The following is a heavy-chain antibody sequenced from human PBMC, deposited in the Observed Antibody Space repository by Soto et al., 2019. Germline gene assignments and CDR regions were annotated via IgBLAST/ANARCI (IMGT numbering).Heavy chain of an antibody. CDR1: GYTFVDYG. CDR2: ISPYNGNT. Sequence: AASVKVSFKASGYTFVDYGFSWLRHAPGQGLEWMGWISPYNGNTHYVETFQGRVTMTTDTSTSTAFMELRTLTSDDTAVYYCARVPTPTHGDSNKNNFLDPWGQGTLVTVSS. CDR3: ARVPTPTHGDSNKNNFLDP. J-gene: IGHJ5*02. V-gene: IGHV1-18*04. D-gene: IGHD3-10*01.